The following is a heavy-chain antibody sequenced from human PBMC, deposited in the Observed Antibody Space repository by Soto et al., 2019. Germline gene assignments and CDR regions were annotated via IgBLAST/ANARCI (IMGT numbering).Heavy chain of an antibody. J-gene: IGHJ4*02. V-gene: IGHV3-30*18. CDR3: AKDLYVGNSGPSDY. CDR1: GFTFSTYG. Sequence: QVQLVESGGGVVQPVRSLSISCAASGFTFSTYGMHWVRQAPGKGLEWIALSSSDQSNAYYADSVRGRFTISRDNSKNTLFLHMSSLTTEDTAVYYCAKDLYVGNSGPSDYWGQGTLVTVSP. CDR2: SSSDQSNA. D-gene: IGHD7-27*01.